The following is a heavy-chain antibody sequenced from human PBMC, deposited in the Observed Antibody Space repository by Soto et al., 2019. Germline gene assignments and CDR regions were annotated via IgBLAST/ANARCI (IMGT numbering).Heavy chain of an antibody. V-gene: IGHV3-15*01. CDR1: GFMFSSAW. D-gene: IGHD3-3*01. Sequence: EVQVVESGGDLVEPGGSLRLSCVASGFMFSSAWMSWVRQAPGKGLEWVARIKRTKDGGARDDAASVDGKFSISRDDSKSIVYLQMDSLRVDYTALYYWVEGWSDFWGQGTLVTVCS. CDR2: IKRTKDGGAR. CDR3: VEGWSDF. J-gene: IGHJ4*02.